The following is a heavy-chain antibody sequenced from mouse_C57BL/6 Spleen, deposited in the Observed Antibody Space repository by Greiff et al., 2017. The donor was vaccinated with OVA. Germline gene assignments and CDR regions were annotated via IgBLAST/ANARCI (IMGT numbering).Heavy chain of an antibody. Sequence: QVQLKQPGAELVKPGASVKMSCKASGYTFTSYWITWVKQRPGQGLEWIGDIYPGSGSTNYNEKFKSKATLTVDTSSSTAYMQLSSLTSEDSAVYYCARYTTGWSNAMDYWGQGTSVTVSS. CDR2: IYPGSGST. CDR3: ARYTTGWSNAMDY. D-gene: IGHD1-1*01. V-gene: IGHV1-55*01. CDR1: GYTFTSYW. J-gene: IGHJ4*01.